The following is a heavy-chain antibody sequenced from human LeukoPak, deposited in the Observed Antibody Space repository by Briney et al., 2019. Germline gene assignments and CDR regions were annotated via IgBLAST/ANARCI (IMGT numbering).Heavy chain of an antibody. CDR3: ARDGRKDYYDSSGYFY. CDR2: IYHSGST. J-gene: IGHJ4*02. CDR1: GGSISSSNW. Sequence: PSETLSLTCAVSGGSISSSNWWSWVRQPPGKGLEWIGEIYHSGSTNYNPSLKSRVTISVDKSKNQFSLKLSSVTAADTAVYYCARDGRKDYYDSSGYFYWGQGTLVTVSS. V-gene: IGHV4-4*02. D-gene: IGHD3-22*01.